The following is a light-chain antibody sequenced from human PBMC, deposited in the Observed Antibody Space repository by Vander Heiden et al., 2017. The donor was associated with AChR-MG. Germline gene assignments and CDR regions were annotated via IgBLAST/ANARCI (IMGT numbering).Light chain of an antibody. CDR3: QQYGSSHFT. J-gene: IGKJ3*01. Sequence: EIVLTQSPGTLSLSPGERATLSCRASQSVSSSYLAWYQQKPGQAPRLLIYGASSRATGIPDRFSGSGSGTDFTLTISRLEPEDFAVYYCQQYGSSHFTFGPGTKVEIK. CDR1: QSVSSSY. CDR2: GAS. V-gene: IGKV3-20*01.